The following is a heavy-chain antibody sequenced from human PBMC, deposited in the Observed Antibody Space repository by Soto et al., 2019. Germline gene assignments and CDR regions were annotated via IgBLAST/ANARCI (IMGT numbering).Heavy chain of an antibody. CDR2: ISGSGGST. D-gene: IGHD6-6*01. Sequence: GGSLRLSCAASGFTFSSYAMSWVRQAPGKGLEWVSAISGSGGSTYYADSVKGRFTISRDNSKNTLYLQMNSLRDEDTAVYYCAKRGYSSSSGYYYYMDVWGKGTTVTVSS. V-gene: IGHV3-23*01. CDR3: AKRGYSSSSGYYYYMDV. J-gene: IGHJ6*03. CDR1: GFTFSSYA.